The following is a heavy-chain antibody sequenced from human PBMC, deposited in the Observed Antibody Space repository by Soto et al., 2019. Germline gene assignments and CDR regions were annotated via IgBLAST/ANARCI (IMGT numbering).Heavy chain of an antibody. Sequence: QVQLQQWGAGLLKPSETLSLTCAVYGGSFSGYYWSWIRQPPGKGLEWIGEINHSGSTNYNPSLKNRVTISVDTSKNQFSLKLSSVTAADTAVYYCARGGYFDYWGQGTLVTVSS. CDR2: INHSGST. CDR1: GGSFSGYY. V-gene: IGHV4-34*01. D-gene: IGHD3-22*01. CDR3: ARGGYFDY. J-gene: IGHJ4*02.